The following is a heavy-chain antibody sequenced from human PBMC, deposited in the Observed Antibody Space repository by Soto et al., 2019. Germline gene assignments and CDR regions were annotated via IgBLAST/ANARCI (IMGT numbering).Heavy chain of an antibody. D-gene: IGHD3-10*01. J-gene: IGHJ4*02. CDR2: IFYSGST. CDR1: GDSISSSNCF. CDR3: ARRYGWLYFDY. Sequence: PSETLSLTCTVSGDSISSSNCFWGWIRQPPGKGLEWIGTIFYSGSTYYNPSLKSRVTISVDTSKNQFSLKLTSVTAADTALYYCARRYGWLYFDYWGQGSLVTVSS. V-gene: IGHV4-39*01.